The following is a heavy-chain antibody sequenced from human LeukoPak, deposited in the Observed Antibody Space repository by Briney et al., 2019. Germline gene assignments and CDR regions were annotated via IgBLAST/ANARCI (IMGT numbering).Heavy chain of an antibody. CDR1: GYTFTSYD. J-gene: IGHJ6*03. CDR2: MNPNSGNT. V-gene: IGHV1-8*03. CDR3: ARERNYYDSSGRDEFYYYYYMDV. D-gene: IGHD3-22*01. Sequence: ASVKVSCKASGYTFTSYDINWVRQATGQGLEWMGWMNPNSGNTGYAQKFQGRVTITRNTSISTAYMELSSLRSEDTAVYYCARERNYYDSSGRDEFYYYYYMDVWGEGTTVTVSS.